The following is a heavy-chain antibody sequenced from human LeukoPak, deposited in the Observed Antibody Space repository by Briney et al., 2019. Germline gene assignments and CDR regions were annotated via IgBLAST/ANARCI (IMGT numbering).Heavy chain of an antibody. J-gene: IGHJ4*02. D-gene: IGHD4-11*01. CDR1: NGSISSSSYY. CDR2: TYYSGST. V-gene: IGHV4-39*07. CDR3: ARDLAGLLDY. Sequence: SETLSLTCTVSNGSISSSSYYWGWIRQPPGKGLEWIGNTYYSGSTYYNPSPRSRVTISVDTSKNQFSLKLSSVTAADTAVYYCARDLAGLLDYWGQGTLVTVSS.